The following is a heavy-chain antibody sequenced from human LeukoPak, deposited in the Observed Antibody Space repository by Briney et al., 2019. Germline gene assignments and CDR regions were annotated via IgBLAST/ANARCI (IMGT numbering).Heavy chain of an antibody. CDR1: GFSFSDYY. CDR3: AKRLGDIVVVPAVSPKLYYFDY. CDR2: ISSHGSSI. V-gene: IGHV3-11*01. Sequence: PGGSLRLSCAASGFSFSDYYVIWIRQAPGRGLEYVSYISSHGSSIHYADSVKGRFTISRDNANNSLFLQMNSLRAEDTAVYYCAKRLGDIVVVPAVSPKLYYFDYWGQGTLVTVSS. J-gene: IGHJ4*02. D-gene: IGHD2-2*01.